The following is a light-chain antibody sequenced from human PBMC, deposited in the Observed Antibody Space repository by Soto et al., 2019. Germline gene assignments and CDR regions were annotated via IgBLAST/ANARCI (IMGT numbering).Light chain of an antibody. CDR1: QSVDSY. Sequence: EIVLTQSPATLSLSPGEIATLSFSASQSVDSYLAWYQQKPGQAPRLLIYGASTRATGIPARFSGSGSGTEFTLTISSLQAEDFALYFCQQYNNWPGITFGGGTKVDI. CDR2: GAS. CDR3: QQYNNWPGIT. J-gene: IGKJ4*01. V-gene: IGKV3-15*01.